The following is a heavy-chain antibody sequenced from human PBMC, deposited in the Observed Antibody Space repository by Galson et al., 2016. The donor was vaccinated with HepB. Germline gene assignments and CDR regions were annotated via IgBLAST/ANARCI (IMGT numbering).Heavy chain of an antibody. CDR2: IYSKGST. CDR3: ARGDYGMDV. V-gene: IGHV4-31*03. CDR1: GGSIRSTYH. Sequence: TLSLTCTVSGGSIRSTYHWSWIRHRPGKGLEWIGYIYSKGSTYYNPSFKSRLTISIDTSKNQFSLNPTSVTAADTAFYYCARGDYGMDVWGQGTTVTVSS. J-gene: IGHJ6*02.